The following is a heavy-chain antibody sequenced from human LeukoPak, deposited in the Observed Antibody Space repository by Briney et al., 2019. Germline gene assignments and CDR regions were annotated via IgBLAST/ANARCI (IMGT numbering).Heavy chain of an antibody. CDR1: GYTFTGYY. CDR2: INPNSGGT. V-gene: IGHV1-2*02. CDR3: ARETYYDSSGYYLSNWFDP. J-gene: IGHJ5*02. D-gene: IGHD3-22*01. Sequence: GASVKVSCKASGYTFTGYYMHWVRQAPGHGLEWMGWINPNSGGTNYAQKFQGRVTMTRDTSISTAYMELSRLRSDDTAVYYCARETYYDSSGYYLSNWFDPWGQGTLVTVSS.